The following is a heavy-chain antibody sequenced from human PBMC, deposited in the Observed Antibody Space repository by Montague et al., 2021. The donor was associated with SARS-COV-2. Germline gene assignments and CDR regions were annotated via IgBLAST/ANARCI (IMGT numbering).Heavy chain of an antibody. CDR3: ARGERRKLRWGPGRGSEIDTDFALDV. D-gene: IGHD3-3*01. V-gene: IGHV4-34*01. CDR1: GGSFSSYY. J-gene: IGHJ6*01. CDR2: IHHSGKP. Sequence: SETLSLTCAVYGGSFSSYYYTWVRQSPTQGLEWIGEIHHSGKPTSNQSVRRRVAISVDASKTQFSLKFRSVTAADAAVSYCARGERRKLRWGPGRGSEIDTDFALDVWGQGTTVIISS.